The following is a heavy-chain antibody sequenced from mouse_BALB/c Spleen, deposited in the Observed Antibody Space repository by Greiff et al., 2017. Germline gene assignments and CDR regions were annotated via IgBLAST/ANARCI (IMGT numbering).Heavy chain of an antibody. J-gene: IGHJ4*01. Sequence: VKLMESGPGLVAPSQSLSITCTVSGFSLTSYGVHWVRQPPGKGLEWLGVIWAGGSTNYNSALMSRLSISKDNSKSQVFFKMNSLQANDTAIYYCARNYYRAMDYWGQGTSVTVSS. D-gene: IGHD2-12*01. V-gene: IGHV2-9*02. CDR2: IWAGGST. CDR3: ARNYYRAMDY. CDR1: GFSLTSYG.